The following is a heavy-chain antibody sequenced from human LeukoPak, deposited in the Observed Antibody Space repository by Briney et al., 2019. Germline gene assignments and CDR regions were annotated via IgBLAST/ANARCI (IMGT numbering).Heavy chain of an antibody. CDR2: INHSGST. V-gene: IGHV4-34*01. Sequence: PSETLSLTCAVYGGSFSGYYWSWIRQPPGKGLEWIGEINHSGSTNYNPSLKSRVTISVDTSKNQFSLKLSSVTAADTAVYFCARGWNSPLDYWGQGTLVTVSS. CDR1: GGSFSGYY. J-gene: IGHJ4*02. CDR3: ARGWNSPLDY. D-gene: IGHD1/OR15-1a*01.